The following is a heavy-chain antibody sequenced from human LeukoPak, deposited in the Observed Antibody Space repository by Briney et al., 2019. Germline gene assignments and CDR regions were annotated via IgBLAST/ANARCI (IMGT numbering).Heavy chain of an antibody. Sequence: GASVKVSCKASGYIFTGYYMHWVRQAPGQGLEWMGWINPNSGVTNYAQNFQGRVTMTRDTSISTAFMELTSLRPDDTAVYYCARDLLLDSWGQGTLVTVSS. J-gene: IGHJ4*02. CDR3: ARDLLLDS. CDR2: INPNSGVT. V-gene: IGHV1-2*02. D-gene: IGHD5-18*01. CDR1: GYIFTGYY.